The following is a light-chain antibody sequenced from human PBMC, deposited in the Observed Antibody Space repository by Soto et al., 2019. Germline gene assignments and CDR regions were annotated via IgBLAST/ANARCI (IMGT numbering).Light chain of an antibody. Sequence: QSVLTQPPSVSGAPGQRVTISCTGTSSNIGAGYDVYWYQQLPGTAPKLLISGNNNRPSGVPDRFSGSRSGTAASLAITGLQAEDGADYYCQSYDSSLRGSNVFGTGTKVTVL. CDR2: GNN. J-gene: IGLJ1*01. CDR1: SSNIGAGYD. V-gene: IGLV1-40*01. CDR3: QSYDSSLRGSNV.